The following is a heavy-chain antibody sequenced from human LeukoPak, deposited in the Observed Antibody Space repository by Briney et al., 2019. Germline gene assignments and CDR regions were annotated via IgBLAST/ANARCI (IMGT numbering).Heavy chain of an antibody. Sequence: ASVKVSCKASGYTFTSYDINWARQATGQGLEWMGWMNPNSGNTGYAQKFQGRVTITRNTSISTAYMELSSLRSEDTAVYYCASCSGGSCYLNFDYWGQGTLVTVSS. J-gene: IGHJ4*02. D-gene: IGHD2-15*01. CDR2: MNPNSGNT. CDR3: ASCSGGSCYLNFDY. CDR1: GYTFTSYD. V-gene: IGHV1-8*03.